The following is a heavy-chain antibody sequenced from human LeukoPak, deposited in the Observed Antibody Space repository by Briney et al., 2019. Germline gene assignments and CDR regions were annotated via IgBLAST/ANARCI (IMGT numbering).Heavy chain of an antibody. CDR3: ASDDSGEYYFDY. D-gene: IGHD1-26*01. CDR1: GGSFSGYY. V-gene: IGHV4-34*01. Sequence: SETLSLTCAVHGGSFSGYYWSWIRQPPGKGLEWIGEINHSGSTNYNPSLKSRVTISVDTSKNQFSLKLSSVTAADTAVYYCASDDSGEYYFDYWGQGTLVTVSS. CDR2: INHSGST. J-gene: IGHJ4*02.